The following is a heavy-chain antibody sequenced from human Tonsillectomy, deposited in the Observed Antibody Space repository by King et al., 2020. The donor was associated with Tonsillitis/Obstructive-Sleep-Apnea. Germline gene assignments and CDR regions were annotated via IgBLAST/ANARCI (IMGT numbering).Heavy chain of an antibody. J-gene: IGHJ4*02. CDR3: AKDYLAAEQQFDY. CDR2: VTDSGYNT. Sequence: VQLVESGGGLVRPGESLRLSCAASGFSFSSYAMSWVRQAPGKGLEWVSSVTDSGYNTCYADSVKGRFTISRDNSKNTLYLQMDNLRVEDTAVYFCAKDYLAAEQQFDYWGQGTLVTVSS. CDR1: GFSFSSYA. D-gene: IGHD1/OR15-1a*01. V-gene: IGHV3-23*04.